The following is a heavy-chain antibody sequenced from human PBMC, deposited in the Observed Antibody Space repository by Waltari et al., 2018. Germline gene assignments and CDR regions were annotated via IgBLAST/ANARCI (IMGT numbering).Heavy chain of an antibody. V-gene: IGHV3-66*02. D-gene: IGHD7-27*01. J-gene: IGHJ3*01. CDR2: LYAIGTT. Sequence: EVVVVESGGGLVQPGGSQRLSCEAAGFNVSSYHMTWVRQPPGKGLEWLSVLYAIGTTYYTGSVKGRFTISRDTSKNTVYLQMNSLSPEDTAIYYCARVKGGTGGDAFDLWGQGTMVTVSS. CDR1: GFNVSSYH. CDR3: ARVKGGTGGDAFDL.